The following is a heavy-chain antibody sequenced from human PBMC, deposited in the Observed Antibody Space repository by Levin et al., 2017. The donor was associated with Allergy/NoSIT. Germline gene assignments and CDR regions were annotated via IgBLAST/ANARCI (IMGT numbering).Heavy chain of an antibody. CDR1: GYSISSGYY. V-gene: IGHV4-38-2*02. D-gene: IGHD2-2*01. Sequence: KASETLSLTCAVSGYSISSGYYWGWIRQPPGKGLEWIGSIYHSGSTYYNPSLKSRVTISVDTSKNQFSLKLSSVTAADTAVYYCARDLVVVVPAAAPTESYGMDVWGQGTTVTVSS. CDR2: IYHSGST. CDR3: ARDLVVVVPAAAPTESYGMDV. J-gene: IGHJ6*02.